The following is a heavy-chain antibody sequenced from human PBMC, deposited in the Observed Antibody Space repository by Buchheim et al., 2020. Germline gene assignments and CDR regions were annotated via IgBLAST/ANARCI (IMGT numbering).Heavy chain of an antibody. CDR1: GFSLTSRGMG. V-gene: IGHV2-5*01. J-gene: IGHJ4*01. CDR3: AHYYYDNSGYSQIFEY. Sequence: QITLRESGPLLVKPTQTLTVTCTFSGFSLTSRGMGVSWIRQPPGEALEWLGIIHYNDNKDYCSSLKTRLTIAKGTSRNQVILTLTNVDPADTVTYFCAHYYYDNSGYSQIFEYWGQGTL. CDR2: IHYNDNK. D-gene: IGHD3-22*01.